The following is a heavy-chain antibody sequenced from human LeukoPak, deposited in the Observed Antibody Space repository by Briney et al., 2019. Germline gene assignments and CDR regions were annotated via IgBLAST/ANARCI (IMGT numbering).Heavy chain of an antibody. CDR2: ISFSGSP. J-gene: IGHJ4*02. D-gene: IGHD6-25*01. CDR3: ARVTQRNYFDY. CDR1: GGSISSYY. V-gene: IGHV4-59*01. Sequence: PSETLSLTCTVSGGSISSYYWSWIRQPPGEGLEWIGYISFSGSPNYSSSLKGRVTISVDTSKNQFSLRLSSVTAADTAVYYCARVTQRNYFDYWGQGTLVTVSS.